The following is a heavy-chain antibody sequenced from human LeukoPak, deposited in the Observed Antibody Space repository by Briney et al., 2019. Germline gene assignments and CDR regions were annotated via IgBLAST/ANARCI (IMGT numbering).Heavy chain of an antibody. CDR3: ARDRTPATRGFDI. J-gene: IGHJ3*02. CDR2: LFSGGST. V-gene: IGHV3-66*01. D-gene: IGHD1-26*01. Sequence: GGSLRLSCAASGFTVSINYMNWVRQAPGKGLEWVSVLFSGGSTYYADPVKGRFTISRDNSKNTVYLQMNSLRAEDTAVYYCARDRTPATRGFDIWGQGTMVTVSS. CDR1: GFTVSINY.